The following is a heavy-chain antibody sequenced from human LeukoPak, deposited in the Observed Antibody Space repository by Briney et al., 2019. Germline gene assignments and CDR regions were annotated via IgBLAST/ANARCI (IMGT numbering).Heavy chain of an antibody. D-gene: IGHD2-15*01. CDR3: AKDLVVSLSGAFDI. CDR2: ISGSGGST. V-gene: IGHV3-23*01. CDR1: GFTFSNYA. J-gene: IGHJ3*02. Sequence: GGSLRLSCGASGFTFSNYAMSWVRQAPGKGLEWVSAISGSGGSTYYADSVKGRFTISRDNSKNTLYLQMNSLRAEDTAVYYCAKDLVVSLSGAFDIWGQGTMVTVSS.